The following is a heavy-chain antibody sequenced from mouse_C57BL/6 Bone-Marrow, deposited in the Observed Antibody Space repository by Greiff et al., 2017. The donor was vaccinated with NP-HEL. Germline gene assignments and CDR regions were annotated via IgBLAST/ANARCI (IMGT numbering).Heavy chain of an antibody. CDR3: ARRPLTFYWYFDV. CDR2: ISSGGSYT. Sequence: EVQWVESGGDLVKPGGSLKLSCAASGFTFSSYGMSWVRQTPDKRLEWVATISSGGSYTYYPDSVKGRFTISRDNAKNTLYLQMSSLKSEDTAMYYCARRPLTFYWYFDVWGTGTTVTVSS. V-gene: IGHV5-6*01. CDR1: GFTFSSYG. J-gene: IGHJ1*03. D-gene: IGHD1-3*01.